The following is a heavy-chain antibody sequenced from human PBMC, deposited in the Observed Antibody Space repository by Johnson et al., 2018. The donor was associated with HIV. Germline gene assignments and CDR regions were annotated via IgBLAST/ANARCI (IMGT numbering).Heavy chain of an antibody. CDR2: INWNSASI. V-gene: IGHV3-9*01. CDR3: AKDPVQGVGLDI. Sequence: VQLVESGGGVVQPGRSLSLSCAASGFTFSSYAMYWVRQTPGKGLEWVSGINWNSASIAYADSVKGRFTISRDNAKDSLYLQMNSLRAEDTAVYYCAKDPVQGVGLDISGQGTMVTVSS. J-gene: IGHJ3*02. D-gene: IGHD2-8*02. CDR1: GFTFSSYA.